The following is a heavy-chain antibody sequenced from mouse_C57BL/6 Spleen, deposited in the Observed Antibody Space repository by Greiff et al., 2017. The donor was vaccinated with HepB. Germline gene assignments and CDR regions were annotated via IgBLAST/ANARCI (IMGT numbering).Heavy chain of an antibody. CDR2: ISYDGSN. D-gene: IGHD1-1*01. CDR1: GYSITCGYY. CDR3: ARAYYGSSYYWYFDV. J-gene: IGHJ1*03. V-gene: IGHV3-6*01. Sequence: EVKLQESGPGLVKPSQSLSLTCSVTGYSITCGYYWNWIRQFPGNKLEWMGYISYDGSNNYNPSLKNRISITRDPSKNQFFLKLNSVTTEDTATYYCARAYYGSSYYWYFDVWGTGTTVPVSS.